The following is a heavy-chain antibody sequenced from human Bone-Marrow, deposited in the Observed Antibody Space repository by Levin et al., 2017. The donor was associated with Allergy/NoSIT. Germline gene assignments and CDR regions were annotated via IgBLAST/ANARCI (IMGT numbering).Heavy chain of an antibody. CDR2: ISGSGGST. V-gene: IGHV3-23*01. Sequence: PGGSLRLSCAASGFTFSSYAMSWVRQAPGKGLEWVSAISGSGGSTYYADSVKGRFTISRDNSKNTLYLQMNSLRAEDTAVYYCAKDQVFGDYGGEWFDPWGQGTLVTVSS. D-gene: IGHD4-17*01. CDR1: GFTFSSYA. J-gene: IGHJ5*02. CDR3: AKDQVFGDYGGEWFDP.